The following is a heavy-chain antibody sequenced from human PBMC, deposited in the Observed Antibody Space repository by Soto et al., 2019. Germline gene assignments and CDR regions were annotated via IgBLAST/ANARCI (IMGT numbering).Heavy chain of an antibody. D-gene: IGHD6-19*01. J-gene: IGHJ6*02. Sequence: HPGGSLRLSCAASGFTFSSYAMSWVRQAPGKGLEWVSAISGSGGSTYYADSVKGRFTISRDNSKDTLYLQMNSLRAEDTAVYYCAKGSKGDSSGWSYYYYGMDVWGQGTTVTVSS. V-gene: IGHV3-23*01. CDR2: ISGSGGST. CDR1: GFTFSSYA. CDR3: AKGSKGDSSGWSYYYYGMDV.